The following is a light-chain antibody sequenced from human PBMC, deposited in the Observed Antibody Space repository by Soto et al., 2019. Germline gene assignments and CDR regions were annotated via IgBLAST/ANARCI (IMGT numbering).Light chain of an antibody. CDR1: QGISNY. CDR3: QQSYSSPPT. CDR2: AAS. V-gene: IGKV1-27*01. Sequence: DIPMTQSPSSLSASLGARVTITCRASQGISNYLAWYQQKPGKVPKLLIYAASTLQSGVPSRFSGSGSGTDFTLTISSLQPEDFAVYYCQQSYSSPPTFGQGTKVDI. J-gene: IGKJ1*01.